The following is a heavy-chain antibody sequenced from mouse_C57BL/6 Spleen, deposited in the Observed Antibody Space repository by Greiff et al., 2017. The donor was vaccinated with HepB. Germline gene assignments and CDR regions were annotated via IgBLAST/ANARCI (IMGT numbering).Heavy chain of an antibody. CDR3: ARNYDYVVPFAY. Sequence: VQLQESGAELVKPGASVKISCKASGYAFSSYWMNWVKQRPGKGLEWIGQIYPGDGDTNYNGKFKGKSTLTADKSSSTAYMQLSSLTSDDSAVYFCARNYDYVVPFAYWGQGTLVTVSA. CDR2: IYPGDGDT. V-gene: IGHV1-80*01. J-gene: IGHJ3*01. CDR1: GYAFSSYW. D-gene: IGHD2-4*01.